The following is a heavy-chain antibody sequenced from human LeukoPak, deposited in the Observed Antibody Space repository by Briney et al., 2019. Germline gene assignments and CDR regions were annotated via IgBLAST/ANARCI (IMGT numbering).Heavy chain of an antibody. Sequence: ASVKVSCKASGYTFTSYYMHLVRQAPGQGLEWMGIINPSGGSTSYAQKFQGRVTMTRDTSTSTVYMELSSLRSEDTAVYYCARDHYDSSGYYYGDYWGQGTLVTVSS. CDR2: INPSGGST. V-gene: IGHV1-46*01. J-gene: IGHJ4*02. CDR1: GYTFTSYY. CDR3: ARDHYDSSGYYYGDY. D-gene: IGHD3-22*01.